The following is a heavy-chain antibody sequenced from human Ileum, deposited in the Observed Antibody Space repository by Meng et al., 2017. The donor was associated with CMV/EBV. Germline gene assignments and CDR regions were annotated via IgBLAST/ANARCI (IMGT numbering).Heavy chain of an antibody. J-gene: IGHJ4*02. D-gene: IGHD5-12*01. CDR1: GFTVTSNY. V-gene: IGHV3-66*02. Sequence: GGSLKISCAASGFTVTSNYMGWVRQAPGKGLEWVSGIYSGGNTNYADSVKGRFIISRDNSKNTLYLQMNSLRLEDTAVYYCGRDSGADSVATGDFDYWGRGTLVTVSS. CDR3: GRDSGADSVATGDFDY. CDR2: IYSGGNT.